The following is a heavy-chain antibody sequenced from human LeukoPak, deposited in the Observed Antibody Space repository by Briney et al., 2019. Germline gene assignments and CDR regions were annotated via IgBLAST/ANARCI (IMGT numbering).Heavy chain of an antibody. CDR3: ATVYGSGSYFPFGY. Sequence: ASVKVSCKVSGYTLTELSMHWVRQAPGKGLEWMGGFDPEDGETIYAQKFQGRVTMTEDTSTDTAYMELSSLRSEDTAVYYCATVYGSGSYFPFGYWGQGTLVTVSS. J-gene: IGHJ4*02. CDR2: FDPEDGET. CDR1: GYTLTELS. V-gene: IGHV1-24*01. D-gene: IGHD3-10*01.